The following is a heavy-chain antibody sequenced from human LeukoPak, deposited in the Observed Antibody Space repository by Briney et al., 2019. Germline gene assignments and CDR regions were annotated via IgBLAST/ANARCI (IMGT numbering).Heavy chain of an antibody. CDR2: IIPIFGTA. V-gene: IGHV1-69*13. D-gene: IGHD2-2*01. CDR3: ATDIVVVPAAPGYYYYMDV. Sequence: ASVKVSCKASGGTFSSYAISWVRQAPGQGLEWMGGIIPIFGTANYAQKFQGRVTITAEESTSTAYMELSSLRSEDTAVYYCATDIVVVPAAPGYYYYMDVWGKGTTVTVSS. J-gene: IGHJ6*03. CDR1: GGTFSSYA.